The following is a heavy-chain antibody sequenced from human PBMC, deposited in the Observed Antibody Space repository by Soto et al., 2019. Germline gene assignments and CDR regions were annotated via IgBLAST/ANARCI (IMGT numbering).Heavy chain of an antibody. CDR1: GYTFTSYG. V-gene: IGHV1-18*01. D-gene: IGHD2-2*01. CDR3: ASTMYCSSTSCYPTYYFDY. Sequence: QVQLVQSGAEVKKPGASVKVSCKASGYTFTSYGISWVRQAPGQGLEWKGWISAYNGNTNYAQKLQGRVTMTTDTSTSTAYMELRSLRSDDTAVYYCASTMYCSSTSCYPTYYFDYWGQGTLVTVSS. CDR2: ISAYNGNT. J-gene: IGHJ4*02.